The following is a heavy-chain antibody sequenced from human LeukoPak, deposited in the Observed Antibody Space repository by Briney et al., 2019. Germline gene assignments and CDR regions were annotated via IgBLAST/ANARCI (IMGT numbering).Heavy chain of an antibody. CDR2: INSDESIT. Sequence: YPGGSLRLSCAASGFTFSSSWMYWVRQAPGKGLVWVSRINSDESITTYADSVKGRFTISRDNAKNTLYLQMNSLRAEDTAVYYCARGLVPGFLDYWGQGTPVTVSS. CDR3: ARGLVPGFLDY. D-gene: IGHD4-11*01. J-gene: IGHJ4*02. V-gene: IGHV3-74*01. CDR1: GFTFSSSW.